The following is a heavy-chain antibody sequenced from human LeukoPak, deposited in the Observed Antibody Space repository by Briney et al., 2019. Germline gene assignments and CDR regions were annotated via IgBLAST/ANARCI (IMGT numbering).Heavy chain of an antibody. CDR3: ARDRGVVPAAWWFDP. J-gene: IGHJ5*02. Sequence: SETLSLTCTVSHYSISSGSYYWGWIRQPPGKGLEWIGSIYYSGSTYYNPSLKSRVTISVDTSKNQFSLKLSSVTAADRAVYYCARDRGVVPAAWWFDPWGQGTLVTVSS. CDR1: HYSISSGSYY. D-gene: IGHD2-2*01. CDR2: IYYSGST. V-gene: IGHV4-39*07.